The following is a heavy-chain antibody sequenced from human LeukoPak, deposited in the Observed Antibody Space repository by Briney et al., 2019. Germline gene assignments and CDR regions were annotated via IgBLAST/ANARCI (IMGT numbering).Heavy chain of an antibody. CDR2: ISSSSSYI. J-gene: IGHJ5*02. CDR3: ARGWKQLWSNWFDT. D-gene: IGHD5-18*01. Sequence: GGSLRLSCAASGFSLSSYTMNWVRQAPGKGLQWVSSISSSSSYIYYADSVKGRFSISRDNAKKSVHLQMISLRAEDTALYYCARGWKQLWSNWFDTWGQGTLVTVSS. CDR1: GFSLSSYT. V-gene: IGHV3-21*04.